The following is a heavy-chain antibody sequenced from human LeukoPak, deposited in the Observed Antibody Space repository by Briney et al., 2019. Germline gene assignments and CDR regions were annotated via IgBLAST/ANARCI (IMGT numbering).Heavy chain of an antibody. Sequence: GGSLRLSCAASGFSVSSSYMSWVRQAPGKGLEWVSVIYSGGTTYYADSVKGRFTISRDNSKNTLYLQMNSLRAEDTAVYYCVRGQITLTLWGQGTLVTVSS. CDR3: VRGQITLTL. CDR2: IYSGGTT. J-gene: IGHJ4*02. D-gene: IGHD3-22*01. V-gene: IGHV3-53*01. CDR1: GFSVSSSY.